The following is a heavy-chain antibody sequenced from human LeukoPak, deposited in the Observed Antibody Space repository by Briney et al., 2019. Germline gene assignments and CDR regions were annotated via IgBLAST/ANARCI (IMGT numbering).Heavy chain of an antibody. CDR2: IYYSGST. V-gene: IGHV4-39*01. CDR3: AVLDIVVVVGPDYYGMDV. D-gene: IGHD2-15*01. CDR1: GGSISSSGYY. J-gene: IGHJ6*02. Sequence: PSETLSLTCTVSGGSISSSGYYWGWIRQPPGKGLEWIGSIYYSGSTYDNPSLKSRITISVDTSKNQFSQKLSSVTAADTAVYYCAVLDIVVVVGPDYYGMDVWGQGTTVTVSS.